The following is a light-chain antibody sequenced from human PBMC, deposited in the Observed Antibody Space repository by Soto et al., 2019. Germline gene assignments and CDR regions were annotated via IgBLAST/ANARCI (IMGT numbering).Light chain of an antibody. J-gene: IGKJ1*01. Sequence: EIVLTQSPGTLSLSPGERATLSCRASQSVSSSYLAWYQQKPGQAPRVLIYGAFTRATGIPARFSGSGSGTEFTLTISSLQSEDFAVYYCQQYNNWPRTFGQGTKVDIK. CDR3: QQYNNWPRT. CDR1: QSVSSSY. CDR2: GAF. V-gene: IGKV3-15*01.